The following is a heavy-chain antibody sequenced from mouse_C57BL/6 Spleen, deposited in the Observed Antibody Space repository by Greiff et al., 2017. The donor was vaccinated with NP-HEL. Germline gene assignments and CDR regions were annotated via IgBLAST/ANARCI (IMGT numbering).Heavy chain of an antibody. CDR2: IWSGGST. V-gene: IGHV2-2*01. D-gene: IGHD1-1*01. CDR1: GFSLTSYG. CDR3: ARILRPYAMDY. Sequence: VQLQESGPGLVQPSQSLSITCTVSGFSLTSYGVHWVRQSPGKGLEWLGVIWSGGSTDYNAAFISRLSISKDNSKSQVFFKMNSLQADDTAIYYCARILRPYAMDYWGQGTSVTVSS. J-gene: IGHJ4*01.